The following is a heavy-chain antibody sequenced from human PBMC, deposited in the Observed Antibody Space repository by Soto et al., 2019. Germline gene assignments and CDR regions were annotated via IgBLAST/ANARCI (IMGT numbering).Heavy chain of an antibody. Sequence: GASVKVSCKASGYTFTSYGISWVRQAPGQGLEWMGWISAYNGNTNYAQKLQGRVTMTTDTSTSTAYMELRSLRSDDTAVYYCARDKAYYYDSSGYYPWSAVGYYYYGMDVWGQGTTVTVSS. CDR1: GYTFTSYG. V-gene: IGHV1-18*01. J-gene: IGHJ6*02. D-gene: IGHD3-22*01. CDR2: ISAYNGNT. CDR3: ARDKAYYYDSSGYYPWSAVGYYYYGMDV.